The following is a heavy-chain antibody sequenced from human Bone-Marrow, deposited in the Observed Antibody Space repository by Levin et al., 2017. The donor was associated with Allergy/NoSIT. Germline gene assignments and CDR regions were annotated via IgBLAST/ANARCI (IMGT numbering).Heavy chain of an antibody. Sequence: GESLKISCAASGFTFSSYGMHWVRQAPGKGLEWVAVIWYDGSNKYYADSVKGRFTISRDNSKNTLYLQMNSLRAEDTAVYYCARESGSYYRYFDYWGQGTLVTVSS. CDR2: IWYDGSNK. CDR3: ARESGSYYRYFDY. CDR1: GFTFSSYG. J-gene: IGHJ4*02. V-gene: IGHV3-33*01. D-gene: IGHD3-10*01.